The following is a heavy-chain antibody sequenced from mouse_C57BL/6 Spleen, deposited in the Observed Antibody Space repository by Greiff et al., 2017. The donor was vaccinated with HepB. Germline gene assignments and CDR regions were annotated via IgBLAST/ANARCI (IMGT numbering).Heavy chain of an antibody. Sequence: VQLQQSGAELVRPGASVTLSCKASGYTFTDYEMHWVKQTPVHGLEWIGAIDPETGGTAYNQKFQGKAILTADKSSSTAYMELRSLTSEDSAVYYCTRPAQANAMDYWGQGTTVTVSS. J-gene: IGHJ4*01. CDR2: IDPETGGT. CDR1: GYTFTDYE. D-gene: IGHD3-2*02. CDR3: TRPAQANAMDY. V-gene: IGHV1-15*01.